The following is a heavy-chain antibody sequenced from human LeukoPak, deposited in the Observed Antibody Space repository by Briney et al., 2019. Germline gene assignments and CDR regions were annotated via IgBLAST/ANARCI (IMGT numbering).Heavy chain of an antibody. Sequence: APVKVSCKASGHSIRSYGISWVRQTPGQGLEWMGWVNNNIVNTNNGKKFQGRVTVTTDTSTSTAYMELRSLRFDDTAVYYCARDLKIRGRPGTFEIWGQGTTVIVSP. CDR1: GHSIRSYG. J-gene: IGHJ3*02. D-gene: IGHD3-16*01. V-gene: IGHV1-18*01. CDR3: ARDLKIRGRPGTFEI. CDR2: VNNNIVNT.